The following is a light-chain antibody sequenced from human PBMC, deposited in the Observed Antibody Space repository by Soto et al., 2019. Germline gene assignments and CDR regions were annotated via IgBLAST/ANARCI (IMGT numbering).Light chain of an antibody. J-gene: IGLJ1*01. CDR1: SNDITLYNY. Sequence: QSVLTQPTSVSGSPGQSITISCTGTSNDITLYNYVSWYQQYPGKAPKLIIYQVTNRPSGVSTRFSGSKSGNTASLTISGLQAEDEADYYCSSYTSSINYVFGTGTKLTVL. CDR3: SSYTSSINYV. V-gene: IGLV2-14*01. CDR2: QVT.